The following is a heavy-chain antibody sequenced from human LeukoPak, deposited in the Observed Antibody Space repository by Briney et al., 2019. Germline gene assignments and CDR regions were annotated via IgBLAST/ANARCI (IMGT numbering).Heavy chain of an antibody. CDR2: ISYDGSNK. V-gene: IGHV3-30*04. CDR1: GFIFSSYA. D-gene: IGHD4-17*01. J-gene: IGHJ4*02. CDR3: ARDRYGDYGDFDY. Sequence: TGGSLRLSCAASGFIFSSYAMHWVRQAPGKGLEWVAVISYDGSNKYYADSVKGRFTISRDNSKNTLYLQMNSLRAEDTAVYYCARDRYGDYGDFDYWGQGTLVTVSS.